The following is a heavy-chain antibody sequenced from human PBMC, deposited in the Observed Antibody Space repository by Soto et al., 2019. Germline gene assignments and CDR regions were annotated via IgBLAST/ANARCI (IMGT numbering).Heavy chain of an antibody. V-gene: IGHV2-5*02. D-gene: IGHD5-18*01. CDR1: GFSLSTSGVG. CDR3: AHSPRGYGYGYVSSGGESGPAFDI. CDR2: IYWDDDK. Sequence: QITLKESGPTLVKPTQTLTLTCTFSGFSLSTSGVGVGWIRQPPGKALERLALIYWDDDKRYSPSLKSRLTITKDTSKNQVVLTMTNMDPVYTATYYCAHSPRGYGYGYVSSGGESGPAFDIWGQGTMVTVSS. J-gene: IGHJ3*02.